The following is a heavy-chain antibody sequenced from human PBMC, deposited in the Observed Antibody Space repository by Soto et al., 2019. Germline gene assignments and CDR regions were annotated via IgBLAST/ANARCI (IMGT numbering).Heavy chain of an antibody. CDR3: AMDYTSAWRAFHY. J-gene: IGHJ4*02. V-gene: IGHV1-3*01. Sequence: ASVKVSCKASGYSFTEFSLQWARQAPGQRLEWMGWINAANGNTEYSRKFYGRVTITTDTSASTGYMELSSLTSEDTAVYYCAMDYTSAWRAFHYSGQATVLTLST. CDR2: INAANGNT. CDR1: GYSFTEFS. D-gene: IGHD6-19*01.